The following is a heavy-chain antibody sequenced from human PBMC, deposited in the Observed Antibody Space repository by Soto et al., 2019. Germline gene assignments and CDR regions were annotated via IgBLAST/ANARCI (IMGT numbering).Heavy chain of an antibody. V-gene: IGHV3-23*01. CDR2: ISGSGDRT. D-gene: IGHD3-22*01. Sequence: PGGSLRLSCAVSGFTFSSHGKSWVRQAPGKGLEWVSSISGSGDRTYYADSVKGRFTISRDNNKNTVYLQMNSLRVEDTAVYYCAKMGDSSGYDFFDYWGQGTLVTVSS. CDR1: GFTFSSHG. CDR3: AKMGDSSGYDFFDY. J-gene: IGHJ4*02.